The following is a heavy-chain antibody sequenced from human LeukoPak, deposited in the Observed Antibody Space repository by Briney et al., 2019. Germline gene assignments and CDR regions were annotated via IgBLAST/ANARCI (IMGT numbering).Heavy chain of an antibody. V-gene: IGHV4-34*01. Sequence: NPSETLSLTCAVYGGSFSVYYWSWIRQPPGKGLEWIGEINHSGSTNYNPSLKSRVTISVDTSKNQFSLKLSSVTAADTAVYYCGRGRRYYDSSGYPYWGQGTLVTVSS. J-gene: IGHJ4*02. D-gene: IGHD3-22*01. CDR1: GGSFSVYY. CDR3: GRGRRYYDSSGYPY. CDR2: INHSGST.